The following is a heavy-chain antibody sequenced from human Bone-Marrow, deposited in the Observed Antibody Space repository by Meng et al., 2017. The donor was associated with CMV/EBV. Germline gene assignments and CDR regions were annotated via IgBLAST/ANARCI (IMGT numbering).Heavy chain of an antibody. V-gene: IGHV3-30*02. CDR2: IRYDGSNK. D-gene: IGHD1-1*01. Sequence: GESLKISCAASGFTFSSYGMHWVRQAPGKGLEWVAFIRYDGSNKYYADSVKGRFTISRDNSKNTLYLQMNSLRAEDTAVYYCANQKLEPPCWGQGTRVTGSS. CDR3: ANQKLEPPC. J-gene: IGHJ4*02. CDR1: GFTFSSYG.